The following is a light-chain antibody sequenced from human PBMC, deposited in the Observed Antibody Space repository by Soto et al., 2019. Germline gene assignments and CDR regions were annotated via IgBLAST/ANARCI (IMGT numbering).Light chain of an antibody. Sequence: ETVLTQSPATLSLSPGERATLSCRASQSVSSQLAWYQQKPGLAPRLLIYDASHRATDIPARFSGSGSGTDFTLTISSLEPEDFAVYYCQHRSNWPGLTFGGGTKVEIK. CDR2: DAS. V-gene: IGKV3-11*01. CDR1: QSVSSQ. CDR3: QHRSNWPGLT. J-gene: IGKJ4*01.